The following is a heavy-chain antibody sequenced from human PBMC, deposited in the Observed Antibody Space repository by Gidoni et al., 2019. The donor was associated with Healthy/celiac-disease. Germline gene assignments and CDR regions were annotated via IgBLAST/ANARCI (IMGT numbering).Heavy chain of an antibody. V-gene: IGHV4-31*03. J-gene: IGHJ3*02. CDR3: ARDSGGTYTKLLWFGDSRHGAFDI. CDR1: CCSISSGCYY. CDR2: IYYSGST. D-gene: IGHD3-10*01. Sequence: QVQLQESGPGLVKPSQTLSLTCTVSCCSISSGCYYWSWIRQHPGKGLEWIGYIYYSGSTYYNPSLKSRVTISVDTSKNQFSLKLSSVTAADTAVYYCARDSGGTYTKLLWFGDSRHGAFDIWGQGTMVTVSS.